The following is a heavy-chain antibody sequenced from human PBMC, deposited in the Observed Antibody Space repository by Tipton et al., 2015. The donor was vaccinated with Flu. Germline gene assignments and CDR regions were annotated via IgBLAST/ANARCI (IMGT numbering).Heavy chain of an antibody. D-gene: IGHD2/OR15-2a*01. J-gene: IGHJ3*01. CDR1: GITVSGNY. V-gene: IGHV3-66*02. Sequence: AVSGITVSGNYLGWVRQAPGKGLEWVSFIYAGGTTYYADSVRGRFTLSRDNSMNTLDLQVNSLRPEDTAVYYCARVLALAFDVWGQGTVVTVSS. CDR3: ARVLALAFDV. CDR2: IYAGGTT.